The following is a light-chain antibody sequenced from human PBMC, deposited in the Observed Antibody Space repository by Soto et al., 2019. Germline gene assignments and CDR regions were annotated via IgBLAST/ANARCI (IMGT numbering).Light chain of an antibody. J-gene: IGKJ1*01. V-gene: IGKV3-20*01. CDR2: GAS. Sequence: EIVLTQSPVTRSLSPGERATLSCRARQSVSNNYLAWYQQKPGQAPRLLIYGASNRATGIPDRFSGSGSGTDFTLTISRLEPEDFAVYYCQQYGSSGTFGQGDQGGYQ. CDR3: QQYGSSGT. CDR1: QSVSNNY.